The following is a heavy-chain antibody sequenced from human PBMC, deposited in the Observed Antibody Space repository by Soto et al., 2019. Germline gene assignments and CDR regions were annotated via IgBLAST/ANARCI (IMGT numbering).Heavy chain of an antibody. CDR1: GFTFSSYW. Sequence: GGSLRLSCAASGFTFSSYWMSWVRQAPGKGLEWVANIKQDGSEKYYVDSVKGRFTISRDNAKNSLYLQMNSLRAEDTAVYYCARDGSLHYDFWSGYYTDDYYYYGMDVWGQGTTVTVSS. CDR3: ARDGSLHYDFWSGYYTDDYYYYGMDV. CDR2: IKQDGSEK. D-gene: IGHD3-3*01. V-gene: IGHV3-7*03. J-gene: IGHJ6*02.